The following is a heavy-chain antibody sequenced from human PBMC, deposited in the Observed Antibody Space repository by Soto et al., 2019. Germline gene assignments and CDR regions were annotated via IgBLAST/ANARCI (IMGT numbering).Heavy chain of an antibody. D-gene: IGHD3-16*01. CDR2: ISRSSTYI. CDR1: GFPFSTSN. CDR3: VGGFFSVVYPGHFAY. Sequence: GGSLRLSCVVSGFPFSTSNMNWVRQAPGKGLEWVSFISRSSTYIYYADSVKGRFTISRDNAENSLFLQMNSLRAEDTAVYYCVGGFFSVVYPGHFAYWGQGSSVTVSS. J-gene: IGHJ4*02. V-gene: IGHV3-21*01.